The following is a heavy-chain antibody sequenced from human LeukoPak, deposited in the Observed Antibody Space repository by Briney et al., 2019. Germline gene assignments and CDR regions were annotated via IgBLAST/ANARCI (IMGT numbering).Heavy chain of an antibody. D-gene: IGHD3-3*01. CDR3: ARGRVFGVATNWFDP. Sequence: SETLSLTCSVSGGSISGYYWSWIRQPPGKGLEWIWDMYYSGSTNYNPSLKSRVTISVDTSKKQISLKLNSVTAADTAVYYCARGRVFGVATNWFDPWGQGTLVTVSS. J-gene: IGHJ5*02. CDR2: MYYSGST. V-gene: IGHV4-59*01. CDR1: GGSISGYY.